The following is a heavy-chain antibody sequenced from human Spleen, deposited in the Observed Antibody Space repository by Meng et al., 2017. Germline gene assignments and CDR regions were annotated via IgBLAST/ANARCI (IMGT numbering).Heavy chain of an antibody. CDR1: GYNFPDYY. V-gene: IGHV1-2*06. Sequence: ASVKVSCKPSGYNFPDYYIHWVRRAPGQGLEWMGRINPNSGGTNYAQKFQGRLTLTRDTSISTAYMDLSSLTSDDTAVYYCARGSAGYNIDSWGQGTLVTVSS. J-gene: IGHJ4*02. D-gene: IGHD3-9*01. CDR2: INPNSGGT. CDR3: ARGSAGYNIDS.